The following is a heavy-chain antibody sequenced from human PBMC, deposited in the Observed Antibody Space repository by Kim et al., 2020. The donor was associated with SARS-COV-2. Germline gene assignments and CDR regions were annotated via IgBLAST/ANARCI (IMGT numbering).Heavy chain of an antibody. J-gene: IGHJ4*02. CDR2: INSDGSST. CDR1: GFTFSSYW. Sequence: GGSLRLSCAASGFTFSSYWMHWVRQAPGKGLVWVSRINSDGSSTSYADSVKGRFTISRDNAKNTLYLQMNSLRAEDTAVYYCARTFGVVNYYFDYWGQGTLVTVSS. CDR3: ARTFGVVNYYFDY. V-gene: IGHV3-74*01. D-gene: IGHD3-3*01.